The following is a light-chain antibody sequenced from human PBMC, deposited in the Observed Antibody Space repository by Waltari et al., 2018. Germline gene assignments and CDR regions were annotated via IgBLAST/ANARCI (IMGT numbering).Light chain of an antibody. Sequence: EIVLTQSPGTLSLSPGESATLPCRASQGVSSSYLAWYQQKPGQAPRLLIYGASSRATGIPDRFSGSGSGTDFSLTIRRLEPEDFAVYYCQLYGSSSRYIFGQGTKLEI. J-gene: IGKJ2*01. CDR1: QGVSSSY. CDR3: QLYGSSSRYI. CDR2: GAS. V-gene: IGKV3-20*01.